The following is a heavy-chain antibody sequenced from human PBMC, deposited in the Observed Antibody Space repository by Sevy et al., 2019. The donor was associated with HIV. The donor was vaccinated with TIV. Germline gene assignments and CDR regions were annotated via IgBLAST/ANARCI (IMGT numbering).Heavy chain of an antibody. CDR1: GFALSNYYA. Sequence: RGSLRLSCAASGFALSNYYAMHWVRQAPGKGLEWVALISYDGSDNYYADSVKGRFTISRDNFKNTLYLQMNSLTTEDTDVYYCARPRSNYVDHYFFYAMDVWGQGTTVFVSS. CDR2: ISYDGSDN. V-gene: IGHV3-30-3*01. D-gene: IGHD4-17*01. J-gene: IGHJ6*02. CDR3: ARPRSNYVDHYFFYAMDV.